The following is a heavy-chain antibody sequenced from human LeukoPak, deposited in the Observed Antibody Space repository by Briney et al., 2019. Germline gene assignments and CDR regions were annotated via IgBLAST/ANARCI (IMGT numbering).Heavy chain of an antibody. Sequence: GGSLRLSCAASGFTSSSYWMIWVRQAPGKGLEWVANIKQDGSEKYYVDSVKGRFTISRDNAKNSLYLQMNSLRAEDTAVYYCATASNFEGLLFYHFDYCGQGTLVTVSS. V-gene: IGHV3-7*01. CDR2: IKQDGSEK. J-gene: IGHJ4*02. CDR1: GFTSSSYW. D-gene: IGHD3-9*01. CDR3: ATASNFEGLLFYHFDY.